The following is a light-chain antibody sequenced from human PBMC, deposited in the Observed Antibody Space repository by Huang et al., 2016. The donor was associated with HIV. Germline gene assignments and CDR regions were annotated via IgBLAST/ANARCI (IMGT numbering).Light chain of an antibody. J-gene: IGKJ4*01. CDR3: QQSSSLPRT. V-gene: IGKV1-39*01. CDR1: QKIGYS. Sequence: DIQMTQSPSSLSASVGDGVTITCRASQKIGYSLSWFQQRPGKAPKALIYAASRLHPGVPSKFSGTGSGTNFTLTINSLGPEDFATYYCQQSSSLPRTYGGGTKVDI. CDR2: AAS.